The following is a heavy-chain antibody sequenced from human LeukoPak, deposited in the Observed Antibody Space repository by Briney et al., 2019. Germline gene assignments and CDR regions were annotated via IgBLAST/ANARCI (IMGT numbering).Heavy chain of an antibody. D-gene: IGHD3-9*01. J-gene: IGHJ6*03. CDR1: GGTFSSYA. CDR3: ARDSYDILTGYYPPLNKRYYMDV. CDR2: IIPIFGTA. V-gene: IGHV1-69*05. Sequence: ASVKVSCKASGGTFSSYAISWVRQAPGQGLEWMGGIIPIFGTANYAQKFQGRVTITTDESTSTAYMELSSLRSEDTAVYYCARDSYDILTGYYPPLNKRYYMDVRGKGTTVTVSS.